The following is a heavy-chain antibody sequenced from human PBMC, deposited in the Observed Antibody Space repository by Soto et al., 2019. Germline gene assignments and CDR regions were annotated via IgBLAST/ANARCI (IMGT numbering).Heavy chain of an antibody. CDR1: GYSFTSYW. V-gene: IGHV5-51*01. J-gene: IGHJ6*02. Sequence: PGESLKISCKGSGYSFTSYWIGWVRQMPGKGPEWMGIIYPGDSDTRYSPSFQGQVTISADKSISTAYLQWSSLKASDTAMYYCARTIGSGIVVGPSAMQHHYYGMDVWGQGTTVTVSS. D-gene: IGHD2-2*01. CDR3: ARTIGSGIVVGPSAMQHHYYGMDV. CDR2: IYPGDSDT.